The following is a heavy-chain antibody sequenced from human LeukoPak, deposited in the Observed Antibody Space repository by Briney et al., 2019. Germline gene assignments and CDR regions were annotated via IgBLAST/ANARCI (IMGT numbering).Heavy chain of an antibody. Sequence: SVKVSCKASGGTFSSYAISWVRQAPGQGLEWMGRIIPIFGTANYAQKFQGRVTITTDESTSTAYMELSSPRSEDTAVYYCARSDPQYYYYMDVWAKGPRSPSP. CDR2: IIPIFGTA. D-gene: IGHD2-21*02. J-gene: IGHJ6*03. CDR1: GGTFSSYA. V-gene: IGHV1-69*05. CDR3: ARSDPQYYYYMDV.